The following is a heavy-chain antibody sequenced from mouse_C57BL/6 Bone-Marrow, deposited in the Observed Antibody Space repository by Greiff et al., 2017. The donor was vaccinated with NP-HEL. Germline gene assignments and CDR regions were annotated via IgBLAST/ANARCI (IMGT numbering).Heavy chain of an antibody. CDR1: GYTFTSYW. J-gene: IGHJ3*01. CDR3: ARGGWAWFAY. Sequence: VQLQQPGAELVMPGASVKLSCKASGYTFTSYWMHWVKQRPGQGLEWIVEIDPSDSYTNYNQKFKGKSTLTVDKSSSTAYMQLSSLTSEDSAVYYCARGGWAWFAYWGQGTLVTVSA. D-gene: IGHD1-2*01. V-gene: IGHV1-69*01. CDR2: IDPSDSYT.